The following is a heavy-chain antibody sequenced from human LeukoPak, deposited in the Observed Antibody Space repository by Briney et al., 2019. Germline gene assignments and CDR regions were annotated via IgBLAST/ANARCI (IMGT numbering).Heavy chain of an antibody. CDR3: ATAQDSVWSGTRWYFDY. D-gene: IGHD3-3*01. CDR1: GYTLTELS. J-gene: IGHJ4*02. V-gene: IGHV1-24*01. CDR2: FDPEDGET. Sequence: ASVKVSCKVSGYTLTELSMHWVRQAPGKGLEWMGGFDPEDGETIYAQKFQGRVTMTEDTSTDTAYMELSSLRSEDTAVYYCATAQDSVWSGTRWYFDYWGQGTLVTVSS.